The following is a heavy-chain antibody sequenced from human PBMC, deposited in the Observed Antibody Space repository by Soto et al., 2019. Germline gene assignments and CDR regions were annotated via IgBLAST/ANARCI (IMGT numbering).Heavy chain of an antibody. J-gene: IGHJ4*02. Sequence: PPETLSHTCTVSGGSISTAGMYWSWIRQHTGTGLEWIGYVFYTGVTYYNPSLKSRVTISVDTSENQFSLKLTSVTAADTAIYYCFLSSGSYRPFFYDYWGQRTLVIVAS. CDR2: VFYTGVT. D-gene: IGHD1-26*01. V-gene: IGHV4-31*03. CDR1: GGSISTAGMY. CDR3: FLSSGSYRPFFYDY.